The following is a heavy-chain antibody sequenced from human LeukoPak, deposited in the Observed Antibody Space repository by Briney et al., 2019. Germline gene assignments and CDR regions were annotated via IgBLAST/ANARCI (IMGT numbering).Heavy chain of an antibody. V-gene: IGHV1-2*02. CDR2: INPNSGGT. CDR1: GYTFTGYY. D-gene: IGHD3-22*01. CDR3: ARDPYYYDSSGYEPHFDY. Sequence: ASVKVSCKASGYTFTGYYMHWVRQAPGQGLEWMGWINPNSGGTNYAQKFQGRVTMTRDTSISTAYMKLSRLRSDDTAVYYCARDPYYYDSSGYEPHFDYWGQGTLVTVSS. J-gene: IGHJ4*02.